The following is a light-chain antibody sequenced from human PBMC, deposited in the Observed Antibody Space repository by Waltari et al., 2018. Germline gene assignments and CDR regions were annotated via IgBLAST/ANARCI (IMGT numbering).Light chain of an antibody. CDR2: GAS. CDR3: QQYNNWGIT. CDR1: QSVSSN. Sequence: EIVMTQSPATLSVSPGERATLSCRASQSVSSNLAWYQQKPGQAPRLLIYGASTRATGIPARFSGSGSGTEFTLTISSLQSEDCAVYYCQQYNNWGITFGQGTRLEIK. V-gene: IGKV3-15*01. J-gene: IGKJ5*01.